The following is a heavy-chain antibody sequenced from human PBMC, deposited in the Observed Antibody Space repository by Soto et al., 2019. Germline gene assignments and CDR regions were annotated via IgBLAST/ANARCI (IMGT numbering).Heavy chain of an antibody. Sequence: GGSLRLSCAASGFTFSSYAMSWVRQAPGKGLEWVSAISGSGGSTYYADSVKGRFTISRDNSKNTLYLQMNSLRAEDTAVYYCGKEELQYDYYYYMDVWGKGTTVTVSS. CDR1: GFTFSSYA. J-gene: IGHJ6*03. D-gene: IGHD1-26*01. CDR3: GKEELQYDYYYYMDV. CDR2: ISGSGGST. V-gene: IGHV3-23*01.